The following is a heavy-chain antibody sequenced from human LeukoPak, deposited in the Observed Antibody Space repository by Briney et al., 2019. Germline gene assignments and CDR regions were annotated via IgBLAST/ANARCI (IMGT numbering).Heavy chain of an antibody. J-gene: IGHJ4*02. D-gene: IGHD5-18*01. CDR1: GFTFSSYV. Sequence: GGSLRLSCAASGFTFSSYVMHWVRQAPGKGLEWVAVISYDGSNKYYADSVKGRFTISRDNSKNTLYLQMNSLRAEDTAVYYCARRDTAMAIDYWGQGTLVTVSS. CDR2: ISYDGSNK. V-gene: IGHV3-30*04. CDR3: ARRDTAMAIDY.